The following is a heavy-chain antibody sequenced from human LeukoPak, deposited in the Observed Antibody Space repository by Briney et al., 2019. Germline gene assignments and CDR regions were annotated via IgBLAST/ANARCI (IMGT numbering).Heavy chain of an antibody. CDR3: ARDPYNTILYRLAH. CDR2: ISADGQVT. V-gene: IGHV3-23*01. Sequence: GGSLRLSCAGSGFAFVTYAMSWVRQAPGMGLEWVSSISADGQVTYYADPVEGRFTVSIDNSKSTLYLQLNSLRAEDTATYYCARDPYNTILYRLAHWGQGTLVTVSS. D-gene: IGHD3-10*01. CDR1: GFAFVTYA. J-gene: IGHJ4*02.